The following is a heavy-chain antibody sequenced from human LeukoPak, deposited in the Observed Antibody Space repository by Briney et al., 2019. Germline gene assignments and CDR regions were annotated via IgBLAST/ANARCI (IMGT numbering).Heavy chain of an antibody. D-gene: IGHD6-13*01. CDR3: ASVDSSSWRGNY. V-gene: IGHV4-30-2*01. J-gene: IGHJ4*02. CDR2: IYHSGST. CDR1: GGSISSGGYY. Sequence: SETLSLTCTVSGGSISSGGYYWSWLRQPPGKGLEWIGYIYHSGSTYYNPSLKSRVTISVDRSKNQFSLKLSSVTAADTAVYYCASVDSSSWRGNYWGQGTLVTVSS.